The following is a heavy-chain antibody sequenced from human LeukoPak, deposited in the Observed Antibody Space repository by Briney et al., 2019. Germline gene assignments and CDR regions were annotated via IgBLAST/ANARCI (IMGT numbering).Heavy chain of an antibody. J-gene: IGHJ5*02. CDR2: ISSSSSTI. CDR1: GFTFSSYS. Sequence: GGSLRLSCAASGFTFSSYSMNWVRQAPGKGLEWVSYISSSSSTIYYADSVKGRFTISRDNAKNSLYLQMNSLRAEDTAVYYCARGPRLWFGESWGQGTLVTVSS. CDR3: ARGPRLWFGES. V-gene: IGHV3-48*04. D-gene: IGHD3-10*01.